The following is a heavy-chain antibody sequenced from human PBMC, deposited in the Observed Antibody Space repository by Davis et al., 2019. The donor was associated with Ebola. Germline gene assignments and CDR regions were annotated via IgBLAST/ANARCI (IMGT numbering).Heavy chain of an antibody. CDR1: GYSFTSYW. CDR2: IDPSDSYT. D-gene: IGHD6-13*01. CDR3: AGDSSSWYGFYVY. Sequence: PGGSLRLSCQGSGYSFTSYWISWVRQMPGKGLEWMGRIDPSDSYTNYSPSFQGHVTISADKSISTAYLQWSSLKASDTAMYYCAGDSSSWYGFYVYWGQGTLVTVSS. V-gene: IGHV5-10-1*01. J-gene: IGHJ4*02.